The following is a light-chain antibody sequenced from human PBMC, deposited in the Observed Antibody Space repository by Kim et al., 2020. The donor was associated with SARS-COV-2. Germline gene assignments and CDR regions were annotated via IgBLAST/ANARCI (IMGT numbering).Light chain of an antibody. J-gene: IGKJ2*01. V-gene: IGKV3-20*01. CDR1: QSLRRSY. CDR3: QHYGSSPHT. CDR2: GAS. Sequence: APLSCWASQSLRRSYLAWFQQKRGQATRLIIYGASSRATGIPDRFSGSWSGTDFTLTISRLEPEDFAGYYCQHYGSSPHTFGQGTKLDI.